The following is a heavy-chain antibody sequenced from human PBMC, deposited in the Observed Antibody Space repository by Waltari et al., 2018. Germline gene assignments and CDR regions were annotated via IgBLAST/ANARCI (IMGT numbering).Heavy chain of an antibody. CDR3: ASHLIATLSNWFDP. CDR1: GFTFSSYA. Sequence: EVQLLESGGGLVQPGGSLRLSCAASGFTFSSYAMSWVRQAPGKGLEWVSAIGGSGGSTYYADSVKGRFTISRDNSKNTLYLQMNSLRAEDTAVYYCASHLIATLSNWFDPWGQGTLVTVSS. J-gene: IGHJ5*02. V-gene: IGHV3-23*01. CDR2: IGGSGGST. D-gene: IGHD3-22*01.